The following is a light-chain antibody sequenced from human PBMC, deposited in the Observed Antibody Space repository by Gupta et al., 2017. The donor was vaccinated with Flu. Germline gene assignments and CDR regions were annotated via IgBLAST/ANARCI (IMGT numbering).Light chain of an antibody. CDR3: MQDLPTNT. J-gene: IGKJ4*01. CDR2: LGS. CDR1: QSLLHNNGFNY. V-gene: IGKV2-28*01. Sequence: DIVMTQSPVSLPVTPGEPASISCRSSQSLLHNNGFNYLNWYLQKPGQSPQLLIYLGSNRASGVPDRFSGSGSGXEYTLKXSRVEDQDLGVYSGMQDLPTNTFGXGTKVEI.